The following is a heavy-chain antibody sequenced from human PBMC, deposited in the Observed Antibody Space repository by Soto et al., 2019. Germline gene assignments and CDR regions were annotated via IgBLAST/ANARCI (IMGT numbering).Heavy chain of an antibody. D-gene: IGHD2-2*01. CDR2: IIPISGTA. CDR1: GGTFSSYA. J-gene: IGHJ6*02. Sequence: QVQLVQSGAEVKKPGSSVKVSCKASGGTFSSYAISWVRQAPGQGLEWMGGIIPISGTANYAQKSQGRVTITADEFTSTAYMELSSLRSEDTAVYYCARSQGSSTSLEIYYLYYYGIDVWGPGNKVTVSS. CDR3: ARSQGSSTSLEIYYLYYYGIDV. V-gene: IGHV1-69*01.